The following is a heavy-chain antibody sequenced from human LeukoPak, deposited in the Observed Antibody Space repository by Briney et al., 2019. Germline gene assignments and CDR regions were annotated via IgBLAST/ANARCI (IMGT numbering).Heavy chain of an antibody. CDR3: TSRILAHFDH. V-gene: IGHV3-23*01. J-gene: IGHJ4*02. CDR2: IRDGSSNT. D-gene: IGHD5-18*01. Sequence: PGGSLRLSCAASGFTFSGYTMNWVRQAPGKGLEWVSTIRDGSSNTHYADSVKGRFTIYRDDSKSPVYLQMNSLRAEDTATYYCTSRILAHFDHWGQGTVVTVSS. CDR1: GFTFSGYT.